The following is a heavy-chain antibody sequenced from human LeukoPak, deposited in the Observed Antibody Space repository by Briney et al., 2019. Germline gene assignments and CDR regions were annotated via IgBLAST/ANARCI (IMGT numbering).Heavy chain of an antibody. Sequence: GGSLRLSCAASGFTFSSYAMHWVRQAPGKGLEWVAVISYDGSNNYYADSVKGRFTISRDNSKNTLYLQMNSLRAEDTAVYYCARDRSSGTDYWGQGTLVTVSS. D-gene: IGHD6-19*01. CDR2: ISYDGSNN. CDR3: ARDRSSGTDY. J-gene: IGHJ4*02. V-gene: IGHV3-30-3*01. CDR1: GFTFSSYA.